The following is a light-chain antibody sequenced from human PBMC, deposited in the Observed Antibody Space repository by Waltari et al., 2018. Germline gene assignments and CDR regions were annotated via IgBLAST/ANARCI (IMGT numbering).Light chain of an antibody. CDR2: YDS. J-gene: IGLJ1*01. CDR3: QVWDANNDPGV. CDR1: NIGPKS. V-gene: IGLV3-21*04. Sequence: SYVLTQPPSVSVAPGETPRITCGGNNIGPKSVHWYQQKPGQAPVLGISYDSDRRSGIPERISGSNSGNTATLTISRVEAGDEAEYFCQVWDANNDPGVFGTGTEVTVL.